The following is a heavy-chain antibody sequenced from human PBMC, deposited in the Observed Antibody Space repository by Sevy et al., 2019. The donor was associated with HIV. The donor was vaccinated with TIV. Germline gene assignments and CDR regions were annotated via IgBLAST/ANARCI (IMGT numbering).Heavy chain of an antibody. CDR1: GFTFSSYS. D-gene: IGHD3-10*01. Sequence: GGSLRLSCAASGFTFSSYSMNWVRQAPGKGLEWVSYISSSSSTIYYADSVKGRFTISRDNAKNSLYLQMNSLRDEDTAVYYCARSDYYGSGSDCNWFDPWGQGTLVTVSS. V-gene: IGHV3-48*02. J-gene: IGHJ5*02. CDR3: ARSDYYGSGSDCNWFDP. CDR2: ISSSSSTI.